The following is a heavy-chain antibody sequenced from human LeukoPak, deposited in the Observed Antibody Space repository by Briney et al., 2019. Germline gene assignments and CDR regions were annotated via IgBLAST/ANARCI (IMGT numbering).Heavy chain of an antibody. CDR3: ARDGYYYDSSGYYYLRDAFDI. CDR1: GGSISRGSYY. D-gene: IGHD3-22*01. CDR2: IYASGST. Sequence: SQTLSLTCTVSGGSISRGSYYWSWIRQPAGKGLEWIGRIYASGSTNYNPSLKSRVTISVDTSKNQFSLKLSSVTAADTAVYYCARDGYYYDSSGYYYLRDAFDIWGQGTMVTVSS. V-gene: IGHV4-61*02. J-gene: IGHJ3*02.